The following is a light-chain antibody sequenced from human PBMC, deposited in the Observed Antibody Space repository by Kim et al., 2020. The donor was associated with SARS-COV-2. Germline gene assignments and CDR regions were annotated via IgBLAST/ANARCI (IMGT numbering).Light chain of an antibody. Sequence: GQRVTISCSGSSSNIGSNYVYWYQQLPGTAPKLLIYRNNQRPSGVPDRFSGSKSGTSASLAISVLRSEDEADYYCAAWDDSLSGYVFGTGTKVTVL. CDR1: SSNIGSNY. V-gene: IGLV1-47*01. CDR2: RNN. CDR3: AAWDDSLSGYV. J-gene: IGLJ1*01.